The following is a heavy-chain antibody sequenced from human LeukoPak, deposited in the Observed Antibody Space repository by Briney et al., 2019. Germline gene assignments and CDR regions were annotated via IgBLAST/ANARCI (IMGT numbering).Heavy chain of an antibody. V-gene: IGHV4-34*01. J-gene: IGHJ5*02. Sequence: SETLSLTRAVSGVSISDYYWSWLRPCPGKGLEWVGAVSPGGSTNYNPSLKSRVIISEDQSASHLSLRLRSGTAADTAMYYCATIRGGHGHDMCYNHWAEGTLVTVSS. D-gene: IGHD4-23*01. CDR3: ATIRGGHGHDMCYNH. CDR2: VSPGGST. CDR1: GVSISDYY.